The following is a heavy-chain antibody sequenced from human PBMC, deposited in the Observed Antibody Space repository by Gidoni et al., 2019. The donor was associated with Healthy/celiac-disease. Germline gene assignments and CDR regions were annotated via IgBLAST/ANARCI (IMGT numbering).Heavy chain of an antibody. CDR1: GYTFAGYY. Sequence: QGQLVRAGAEVKKPWASVKVAGKTAGYTFAGYYMHWVRQAPGQGLAWMGWINTNSGGTNYSQKLQGRVTTTRDTSISTAYMELRRLRSAATAVYYCARDEGIAAAGRFDYWGQGTLVTVSS. CDR2: INTNSGGT. J-gene: IGHJ4*02. V-gene: IGHV1-2*02. CDR3: ARDEGIAAAGRFDY. D-gene: IGHD6-13*01.